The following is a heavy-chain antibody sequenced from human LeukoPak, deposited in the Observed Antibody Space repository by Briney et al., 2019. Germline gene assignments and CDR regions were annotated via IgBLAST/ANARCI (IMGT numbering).Heavy chain of an antibody. Sequence: GGPLRLSCAASGVTFISYAMHWVRQAPGKGLECVAVISYDGSNKYYADYVKGRFPISRDNSKNTLYLQMNSLRAEDTAVYYCAREYEGYCSGGSCFRGTYNWFDPWGQGTLVTVSS. CDR1: GVTFISYA. V-gene: IGHV3-30*04. J-gene: IGHJ5*02. D-gene: IGHD2-15*01. CDR2: ISYDGSNK. CDR3: AREYEGYCSGGSCFRGTYNWFDP.